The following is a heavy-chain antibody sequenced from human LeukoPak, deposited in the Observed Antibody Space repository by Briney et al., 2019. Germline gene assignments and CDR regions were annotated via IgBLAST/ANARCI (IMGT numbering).Heavy chain of an antibody. J-gene: IGHJ6*02. V-gene: IGHV4-59*12. Sequence: PSETLSLTCTVSGGSISSYYWSWIRQPPGKGLEWIGYIYYSGSTNYNPSLKSRVTISVDTSKNQFSLKLSSVTAADTAVYYCARDPKLLWFGEILYYGMDVWGQGTTVTVSS. D-gene: IGHD3-10*01. CDR2: IYYSGST. CDR3: ARDPKLLWFGEILYYGMDV. CDR1: GGSISSYY.